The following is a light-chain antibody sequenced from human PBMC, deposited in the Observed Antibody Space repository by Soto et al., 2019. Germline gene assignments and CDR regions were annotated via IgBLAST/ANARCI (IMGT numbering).Light chain of an antibody. J-gene: IGKJ4*01. CDR2: DAS. V-gene: IGKV3-15*01. CDR3: QQYNNWPLT. Sequence: VLTAAPATLSLSPGERATLSCRASQSISNNLAWYQQKPGQAPNLLIYDASTRATGLPARFSGSGYGTEFNLTISSLQSEDLGRFDCQQYNNWPLTFGGGTKVDIK. CDR1: QSISNN.